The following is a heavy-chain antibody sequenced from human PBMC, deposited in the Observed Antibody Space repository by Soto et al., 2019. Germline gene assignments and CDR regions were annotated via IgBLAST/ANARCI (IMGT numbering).Heavy chain of an antibody. J-gene: IGHJ4*02. D-gene: IGHD3-3*01. CDR2: IYYTGRT. V-gene: IGHV4-61*01. Sequence: SETLSLTCTVSGGSVSSGSYYWSWTRQPPGKGLEWIGYIYYTGRTNYNPSLKSRVTISVDTSKNQFSLELSSVTAADTAVYYCARDFDYFDYWGQGTLVTVSS. CDR1: GGSVSSGSYY. CDR3: ARDFDYFDY.